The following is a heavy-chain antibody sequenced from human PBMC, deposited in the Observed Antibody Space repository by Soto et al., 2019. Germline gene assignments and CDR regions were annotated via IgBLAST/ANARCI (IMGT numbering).Heavy chain of an antibody. CDR1: GYTFISYG. CDR2: ISAYNGNT. D-gene: IGHD5-12*01. V-gene: IGHV1-18*04. Sequence: ASVKVSCKASGYTFISYGISWVRQAPGQGLEWMGWISAYNGNTNYAQKLQGRVTTTTDTSTSTAYMELRSLRSDDTAVYYCARAGVATITIFYYGMDVWGQGTTVTVSS. CDR3: ARAGVATITIFYYGMDV. J-gene: IGHJ6*02.